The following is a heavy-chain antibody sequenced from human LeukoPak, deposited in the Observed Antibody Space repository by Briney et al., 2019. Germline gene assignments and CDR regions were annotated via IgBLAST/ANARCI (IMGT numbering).Heavy chain of an antibody. CDR2: ISSSSSYI. D-gene: IGHD6-13*01. Sequence: GGSLRLSCAASGFTFSSYSMNWVRQAPGKGLEWVSSISSSSSYIYYADSVKGRSTISRGNAKNSLYLQMNSLRAEDTAVYYCARYSSSWFDAFDIWGQGTMVTVSS. CDR3: ARYSSSWFDAFDI. V-gene: IGHV3-21*01. CDR1: GFTFSSYS. J-gene: IGHJ3*02.